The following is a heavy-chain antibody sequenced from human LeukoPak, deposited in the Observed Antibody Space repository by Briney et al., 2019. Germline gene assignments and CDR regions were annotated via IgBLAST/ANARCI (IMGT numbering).Heavy chain of an antibody. V-gene: IGHV4-59*01. D-gene: IGHD1-26*01. Sequence: SETLSLTCTVSGVSISSYYWSWIRQPPGKGLEWVGYIYYSGSTKYNPSLKSRVTISVDTSKNQFSLKLSSVTAADTAVYYCARWAYSGRYHFDYWGQGTLVTVSS. J-gene: IGHJ4*02. CDR1: GVSISSYY. CDR2: IYYSGST. CDR3: ARWAYSGRYHFDY.